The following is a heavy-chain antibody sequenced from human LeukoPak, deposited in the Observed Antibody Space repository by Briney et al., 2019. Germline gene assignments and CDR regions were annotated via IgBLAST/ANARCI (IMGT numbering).Heavy chain of an antibody. CDR3: ATYYYDSSGYYRLMY. D-gene: IGHD3-22*01. CDR1: GYTLTSYA. V-gene: IGHV1-3*01. Sequence: ASVKVSCKASGYTLTSYAMHWVRQAPGQRLEWMGWINAGNGNTKYSQKFQGRVTITRDTSASTAYMELSSLRSEDTAVYYCATYYYDSSGYYRLMYWGQGTLVTVSS. CDR2: INAGNGNT. J-gene: IGHJ4*02.